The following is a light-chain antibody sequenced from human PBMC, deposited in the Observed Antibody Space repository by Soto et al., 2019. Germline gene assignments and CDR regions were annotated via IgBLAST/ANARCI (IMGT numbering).Light chain of an antibody. J-gene: IGKJ3*01. CDR3: QQYYSTLIFT. V-gene: IGKV4-1*01. CDR1: QSVLYSSNNKNY. CDR2: WAS. Sequence: DIVMTQSPDSLAVSLGERATINCKSSQSVLYSSNNKNYLAWYQQKPGQPPKLLIYWASTRESGVPDRFSGSGSGTDVTLTISSLQAEDVAVYYCQQYYSTLIFTFGTGTKVDSK.